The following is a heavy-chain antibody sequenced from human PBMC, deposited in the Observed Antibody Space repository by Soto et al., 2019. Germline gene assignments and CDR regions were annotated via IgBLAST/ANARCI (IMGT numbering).Heavy chain of an antibody. Sequence: LSLSCAASGFTFSSYAMSWVRQAPGKGLEWVSAISGSGGSTYYADSVKGRFTISRDNSKNTLYLQMNSLRAEDTAVYYCAKTDLVVVSFFDYWGQGTLGTVSA. V-gene: IGHV3-23*01. J-gene: IGHJ4*02. CDR1: GFTFSSYA. D-gene: IGHD3-22*01. CDR3: AKTDLVVVSFFDY. CDR2: ISGSGGST.